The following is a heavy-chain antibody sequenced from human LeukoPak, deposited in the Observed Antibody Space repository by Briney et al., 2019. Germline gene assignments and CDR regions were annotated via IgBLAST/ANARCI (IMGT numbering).Heavy chain of an antibody. J-gene: IGHJ3*02. Sequence: GGSLRLSCTASGFTFGDYAMSWFRQAPGKGLEWVGFIRSKAYGGTTEYAASVKGRFTISRDDSKSIAYLQMNSLKTEDTAVYYCTRGITMIVVVITTPPIGDAFDIWGQGTMVTVSS. CDR3: TRGITMIVVVITTPPIGDAFDI. V-gene: IGHV3-49*03. D-gene: IGHD3-22*01. CDR1: GFTFGDYA. CDR2: IRSKAYGGTT.